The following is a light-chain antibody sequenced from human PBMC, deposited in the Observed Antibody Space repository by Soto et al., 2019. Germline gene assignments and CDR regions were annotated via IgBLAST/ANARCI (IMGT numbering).Light chain of an antibody. CDR2: DAS. J-gene: IGKJ4*01. CDR1: QSVKSY. CDR3: QQYNDWPPELT. Sequence: ENVLTQSPVTLSLSPGERATLSCRASQSVKSYLAWYQQKPGQAPRLLIYDASNRAAGIPARFSGSGSGTDFTLTISSLDPEDFAVYSCQQYNDWPPELTFGGGTEVEIK. V-gene: IGKV3-11*01.